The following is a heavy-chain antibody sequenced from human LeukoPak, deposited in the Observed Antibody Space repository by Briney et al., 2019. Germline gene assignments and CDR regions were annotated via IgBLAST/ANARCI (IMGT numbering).Heavy chain of an antibody. CDR2: INHSGST. J-gene: IGHJ4*02. Sequence: PSETLSLTCAVYGGSFSGYYWSWIRQPPGKGLEWIGEINHSGSTNYNPSLKSRVTISVDTSKNQFSLKLSSVTAADTAVYYCARTHYYDSSGYPRFDYWGQGTLVTVSS. D-gene: IGHD3-22*01. V-gene: IGHV4-34*01. CDR1: GGSFSGYY. CDR3: ARTHYYDSSGYPRFDY.